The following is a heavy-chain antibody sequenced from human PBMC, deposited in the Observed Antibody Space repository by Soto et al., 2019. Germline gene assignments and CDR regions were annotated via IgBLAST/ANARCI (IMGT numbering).Heavy chain of an antibody. Sequence: GGSLRLSCAASGFTFSSYAMHWVRQAPGKGLEWVAVISYDGSNKYYADSVKGRFTISRDNSKNTLYLQMNSLRAEDTAVYYCARDRGLGERYFDYWGQGTLVTVSS. V-gene: IGHV3-30-3*01. CDR2: ISYDGSNK. CDR3: ARDRGLGERYFDY. CDR1: GFTFSSYA. D-gene: IGHD3-10*01. J-gene: IGHJ4*02.